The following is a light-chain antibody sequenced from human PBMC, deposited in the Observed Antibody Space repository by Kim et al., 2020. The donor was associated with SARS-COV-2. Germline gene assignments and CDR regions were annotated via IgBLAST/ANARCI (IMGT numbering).Light chain of an antibody. CDR3: QAWDRSTVV. V-gene: IGLV3-1*01. J-gene: IGLJ2*01. CDR2: LDS. Sequence: SYELTQPPSVSVSPGQTASITCSGDKLGDKYACWYQQKPGQSPVLVIYLDSKRPSGIPERFSGSNAGNTATLTISGTQAMDEADYYCQAWDRSTVVFGGGTQLNVL. CDR1: KLGDKY.